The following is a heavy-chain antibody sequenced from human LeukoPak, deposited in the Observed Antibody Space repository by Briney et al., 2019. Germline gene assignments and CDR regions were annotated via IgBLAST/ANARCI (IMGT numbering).Heavy chain of an antibody. CDR3: AKDWKFYYVSGSFFPDN. D-gene: IGHD3-10*01. Sequence: QTGGSLRLSCAASGFAFSSYAVHWVRQAPGKGLECVAVISHDGSKKYYADFVKGRFTISRDNSKNTLYLHMNSLIPEDTAVYFCAKDWKFYYVSGSFFPDNWGQGTLVTVSS. J-gene: IGHJ4*02. CDR2: ISHDGSKK. V-gene: IGHV3-30-3*01. CDR1: GFAFSSYA.